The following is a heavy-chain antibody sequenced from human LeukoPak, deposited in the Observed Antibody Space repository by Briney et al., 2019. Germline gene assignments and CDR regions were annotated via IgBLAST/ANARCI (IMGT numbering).Heavy chain of an antibody. Sequence: ASVKVSCKASGYTFTGYYMHWVRQAPGQGLEWMGWINPNSGGTNYAQKFQGRVTMTRDTSISTAYMELSRLRSDDTAVYYCARAPEYCSSTSCLYYYYYMDVWGKGTTVTVSS. J-gene: IGHJ6*03. D-gene: IGHD2-2*01. CDR3: ARAPEYCSSTSCLYYYYYMDV. CDR1: GYTFTGYY. CDR2: INPNSGGT. V-gene: IGHV1-2*02.